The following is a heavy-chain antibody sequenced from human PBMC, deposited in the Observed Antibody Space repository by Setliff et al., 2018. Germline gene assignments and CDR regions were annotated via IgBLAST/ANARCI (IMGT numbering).Heavy chain of an antibody. J-gene: IGHJ6*03. CDR2: IYTSGST. Sequence: PSETLSLTCSVSGGSISSGSDYWTWIRQPAGKGLEWIGHIYTSGSTNYNPSLKSRVTISVDASKNQLSLNLRSVTAADTAVYYCARAISGWYSAHYYYMDVWGKGTTVTGLL. V-gene: IGHV4-61*09. CDR3: ARAISGWYSAHYYYMDV. D-gene: IGHD6-19*01. CDR1: GGSISSGSDY.